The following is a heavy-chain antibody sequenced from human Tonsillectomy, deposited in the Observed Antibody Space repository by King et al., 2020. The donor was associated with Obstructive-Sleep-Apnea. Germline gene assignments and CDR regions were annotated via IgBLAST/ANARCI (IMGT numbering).Heavy chain of an antibody. CDR3: ARGNPHISGSYYDS. Sequence: VQLQESGPGLVKPSETLSLTCIVSGYSISSGYYWGWIRQSPGRGLEWLGSLYQSGTSYYNPSLKSRVSTSVDTSKNQFFLTMKSVTAADPAVYFCARGNPHISGSYYDSWGQGTLVTVSS. V-gene: IGHV4-38-2*02. CDR1: GYSISSGYY. J-gene: IGHJ5*01. CDR2: LYQSGTS. D-gene: IGHD3-10*01.